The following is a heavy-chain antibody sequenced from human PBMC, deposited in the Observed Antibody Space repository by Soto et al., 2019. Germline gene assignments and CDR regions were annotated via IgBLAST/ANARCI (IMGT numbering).Heavy chain of an antibody. CDR3: AKEKYYYDSSADY. D-gene: IGHD3-22*01. J-gene: IGHJ4*02. CDR1: GFTFSSYG. CDR2: ISYDGSNK. Sequence: GGSLRLSCAASGFTFSSYGMHWVRQAPGKELEWVAVISYDGSNKYYADSVKGRFTISRDNSKNTLYLQMNSLRAEDTAVYYCAKEKYYYDSSADYWGQGTLVTVSS. V-gene: IGHV3-30*18.